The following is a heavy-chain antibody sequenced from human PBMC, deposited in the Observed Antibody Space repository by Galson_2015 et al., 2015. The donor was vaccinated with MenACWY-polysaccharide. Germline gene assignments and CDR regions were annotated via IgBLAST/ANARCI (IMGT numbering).Heavy chain of an antibody. CDR1: GFTFSIYA. Sequence: LRLSCAAPGFTFSIYAIHWVRQAPGKGLEWVAVISSDGSDKYYADSVKDRFTISRDNSKNTLYLQMNRLRAEDTAVYSCARVFSGPDAIPVSYYFYYMDVWGKGTTVTVSS. CDR2: ISSDGSDK. J-gene: IGHJ6*03. D-gene: IGHD2-2*01. CDR3: ARVFSGPDAIPVSYYFYYMDV. V-gene: IGHV3-30*04.